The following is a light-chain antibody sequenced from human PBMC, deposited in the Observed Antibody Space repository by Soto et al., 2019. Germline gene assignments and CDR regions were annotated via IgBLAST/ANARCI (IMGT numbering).Light chain of an antibody. V-gene: IGLV6-57*04. CDR1: SGSIASND. CDR3: QSYHSGNVV. J-gene: IGLJ2*01. CDR2: EEN. Sequence: NFMLTQPHSVSESPGKTVTISCTRSSGSIASNDVQWYQQRPGSAPTPVIYEENERPSGVPDLFSGSIDSSSNSADLTLSGLKADDEADYYCQSYHSGNVVFGGGTKLTVL.